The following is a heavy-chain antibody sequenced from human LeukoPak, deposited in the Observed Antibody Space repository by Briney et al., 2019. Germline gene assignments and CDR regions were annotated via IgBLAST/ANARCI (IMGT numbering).Heavy chain of an antibody. Sequence: GSSVTVSCKTSGGTITKYVISWLRQAPGQGLEWMGIINPSGGSTSYAQKFQGRVTMTRDMSTSTVYMELSSLRSEDTAVYYCARAVSWTDYYYYMDVWGKGTTVTVSS. CDR2: INPSGGST. V-gene: IGHV1-46*01. D-gene: IGHD6-13*01. CDR1: GGTITKYV. CDR3: ARAVSWTDYYYYMDV. J-gene: IGHJ6*03.